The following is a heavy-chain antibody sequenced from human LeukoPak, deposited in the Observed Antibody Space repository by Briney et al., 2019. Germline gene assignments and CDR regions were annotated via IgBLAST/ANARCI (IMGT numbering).Heavy chain of an antibody. CDR3: ASLVMVGATSYDAFDI. J-gene: IGHJ3*02. D-gene: IGHD1-26*01. CDR1: GYTLTELS. Sequence: GASVKVSCKVSGYTLTELSMHWVRQAPGKRLEWMGGFDPEDGETIYAQKFQGRVTMTEDTSTDTAYMELSSLRSEDTAVYYCASLVMVGATSYDAFDIWGQGTMVTVSS. CDR2: FDPEDGET. V-gene: IGHV1-24*01.